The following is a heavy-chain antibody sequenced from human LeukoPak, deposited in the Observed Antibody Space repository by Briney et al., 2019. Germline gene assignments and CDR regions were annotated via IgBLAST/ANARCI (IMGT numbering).Heavy chain of an antibody. CDR1: GGSISSSSYY. J-gene: IGHJ4*02. D-gene: IGHD1-26*01. V-gene: IGHV4-39*01. Sequence: NTSETLSLTCSVSGGSISSSSYYWAWIRQPPGKGLEWIGNIYYNGSTYYNPSLKSRVTISVDTSKSQFSLKLSSVTAADTTVYYCARYRGGLGFDYWGQGTLVTVSS. CDR2: IYYNGST. CDR3: ARYRGGLGFDY.